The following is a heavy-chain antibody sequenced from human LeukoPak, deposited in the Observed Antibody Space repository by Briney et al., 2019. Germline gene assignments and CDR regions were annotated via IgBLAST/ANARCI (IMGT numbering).Heavy chain of an antibody. D-gene: IGHD4-17*01. V-gene: IGHV4-39*07. CDR2: IYYSGST. CDR1: GGSISSSSYY. CDR3: ARDDYGSNP. J-gene: IGHJ5*02. Sequence: SETLSLTCTVSGGSISSSSYYWGWIRQPPGKGLEWIGSIYYSGSTYYNPSLKSRVTISVDTSKNQFSLKLSSVTAADTAVYYCARDDYGSNPWGQGTLVTVSS.